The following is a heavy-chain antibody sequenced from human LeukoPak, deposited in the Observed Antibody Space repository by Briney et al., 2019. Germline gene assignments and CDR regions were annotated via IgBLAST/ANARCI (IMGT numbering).Heavy chain of an antibody. Sequence: GASLRLSCAASGFTFSSYAMSWVRQAPGKGLEWVSAISGSGGSTYYADSVKGRFTISRDNSKNTLYLQMNSLRAEDTAVHYCAKDLGPGYSSGPSLFDYWGQGTLVTVSS. CDR2: ISGSGGST. CDR3: AKDLGPGYSSGPSLFDY. V-gene: IGHV3-23*01. CDR1: GFTFSSYA. D-gene: IGHD6-19*01. J-gene: IGHJ4*02.